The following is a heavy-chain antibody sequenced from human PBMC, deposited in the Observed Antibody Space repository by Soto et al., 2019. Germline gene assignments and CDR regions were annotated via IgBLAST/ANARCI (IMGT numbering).Heavy chain of an antibody. J-gene: IGHJ5*02. CDR2: IIPIFGTA. CDR1: GGTFSSYA. Sequence: ASVKVSCKASGGTFSSYAISWVRQAPGQGLEWMGGIIPIFGTANYPQKFQGRVTIIADESTSTAYMELSSLRSEDTAVYYCARDQSLTYYDFWSGSLDPWGQGTLVTVSS. D-gene: IGHD3-3*01. CDR3: ARDQSLTYYDFWSGSLDP. V-gene: IGHV1-69*13.